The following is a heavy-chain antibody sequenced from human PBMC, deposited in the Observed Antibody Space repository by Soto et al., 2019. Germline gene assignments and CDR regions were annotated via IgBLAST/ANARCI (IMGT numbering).Heavy chain of an antibody. CDR3: ARDNDYGGNPYYYYGMDV. Sequence: ASVKVSCKASGYTFTSYGISWVRQAPGQGLEWMGWISAYNGNTNYAQKLQGRVTMTTDTSTSTAYMELRSLRSDDTAVYYCARDNDYGGNPYYYYGMDVWGQGTTATVSS. V-gene: IGHV1-18*01. D-gene: IGHD4-17*01. CDR1: GYTFTSYG. J-gene: IGHJ6*02. CDR2: ISAYNGNT.